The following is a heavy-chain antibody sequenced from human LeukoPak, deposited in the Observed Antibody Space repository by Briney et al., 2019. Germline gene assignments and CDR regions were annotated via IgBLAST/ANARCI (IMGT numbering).Heavy chain of an antibody. CDR3: AREYYYDSSGYPKPYYYYGMDV. D-gene: IGHD3-22*01. J-gene: IGHJ6*02. CDR1: GFTFSSYA. CDR2: KSYDGSNK. V-gene: IGHV3-30-3*01. Sequence: PGGSLRLSCAASGFTFSSYAMHWVRQAPGKGLEWVAVKSYDGSNKYYADSVKGRFTISRDNSKSTLYLQMNSLRAEDTAVYYCAREYYYDSSGYPKPYYYYGMDVWGQGTTVTVSS.